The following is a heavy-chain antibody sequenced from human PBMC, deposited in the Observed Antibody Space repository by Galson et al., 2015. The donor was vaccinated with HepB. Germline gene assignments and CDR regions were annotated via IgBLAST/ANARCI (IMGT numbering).Heavy chain of an antibody. CDR1: GYRFPTNW. Sequence: QSGAEVKKPGESLRISCKTSGYRFPTNWIGWVRQMPGKGLEWMGLIYPGVSDIRYSPSFQGQVTISADKSITTAYLQWNTLKASDTAMYYCARGGLYSFFYWGQGTQVTVSS. J-gene: IGHJ4*02. CDR3: ARGGLYSFFY. V-gene: IGHV5-51*01. D-gene: IGHD5-18*01. CDR2: IYPGVSDI.